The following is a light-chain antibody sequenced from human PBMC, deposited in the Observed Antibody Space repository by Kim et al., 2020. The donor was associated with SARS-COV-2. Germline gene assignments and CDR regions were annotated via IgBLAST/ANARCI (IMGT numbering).Light chain of an antibody. J-gene: IGLJ2*01. CDR2: EVN. Sequence: PGQAITISCTGTSSDVGSYHLVSWYQQHPGKAPKLMIYEVNKRPSGVSNRFSGSKSGNTASLTISGLQAEDEADYYCCSYAGNDVVFGGGTQLTVL. CDR1: SSDVGSYHL. V-gene: IGLV2-23*02. CDR3: CSYAGNDVV.